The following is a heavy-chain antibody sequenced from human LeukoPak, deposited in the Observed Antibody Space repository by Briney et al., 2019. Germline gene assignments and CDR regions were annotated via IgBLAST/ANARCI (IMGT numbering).Heavy chain of an antibody. J-gene: IGHJ5*02. CDR2: INPNSGGT. V-gene: IGHV1-2*02. CDR3: ARAGGRSWFDP. Sequence: ASVKVSCKASGYTFTGYYMHWVRQAPGQGLEWMGWINPNSGGTKSAQKFQGRVTMTTDTSMSTAYMSRLTSDDTAVYYCARAGGRSWFDPWGQGTLVTVSS. CDR1: GYTFTGYY.